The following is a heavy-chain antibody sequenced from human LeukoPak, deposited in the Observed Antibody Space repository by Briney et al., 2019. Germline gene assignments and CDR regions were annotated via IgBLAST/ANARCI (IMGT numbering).Heavy chain of an antibody. CDR3: ARGEGYSGYDYGDSFDY. V-gene: IGHV1-18*01. CDR2: ISAYNGNT. Sequence: ASVKVSCKASGYTFTSYGISWVRQAPGQGLEWMGWISAYNGNTNYAQKLQGRVTMTTDTSTSTAYMELRSLRSDDTAVYYCARGEGYSGYDYGDSFDYWGQGTLVTVSS. D-gene: IGHD5-12*01. CDR1: GYTFTSYG. J-gene: IGHJ4*02.